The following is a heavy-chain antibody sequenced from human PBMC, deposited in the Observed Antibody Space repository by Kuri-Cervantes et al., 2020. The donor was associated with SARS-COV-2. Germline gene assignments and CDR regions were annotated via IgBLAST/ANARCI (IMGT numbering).Heavy chain of an antibody. V-gene: IGHV3-48*03. CDR1: GFTFSSYE. CDR3: ARGAGYYDLWNNYDMYFDL. D-gene: IGHD3-3*01. Sequence: GGSLRLSCAASGFTFSSYEMNWVRQAPGKGLEWVSYISSSGSTIYYADSGKGRFTISRDNAKNSLYLQMNSLRAEDTAVYYCARGAGYYDLWNNYDMYFDLWGRGTLVTVSS. J-gene: IGHJ2*01. CDR2: ISSSGSTI.